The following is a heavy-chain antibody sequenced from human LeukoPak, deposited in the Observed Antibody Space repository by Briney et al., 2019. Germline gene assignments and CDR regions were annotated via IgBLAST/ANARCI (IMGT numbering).Heavy chain of an antibody. CDR3: ASGDYYDSSGYYEGHAFDI. V-gene: IGHV3-48*03. CDR2: LSSSGSTI. CDR1: GFTFSSYE. Sequence: GGSLRLSCAASGFTFSSYEMNWVRQAPGKGLEWVSYLSSSGSTIYYADSVKGRFAISRDNAKNSLYLQMNSLRAEDTAVYYCASGDYYDSSGYYEGHAFDIWGQGTMVTVSS. D-gene: IGHD3-22*01. J-gene: IGHJ3*02.